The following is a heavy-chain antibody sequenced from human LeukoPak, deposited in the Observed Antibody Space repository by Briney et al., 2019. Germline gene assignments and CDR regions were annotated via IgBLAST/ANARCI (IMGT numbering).Heavy chain of an antibody. V-gene: IGHV4-39*01. J-gene: IGHJ4*02. D-gene: IGHD6-19*01. CDR2: IYYSGST. CDR1: GDSISSSSYY. CDR3: ARVLPQWLARYYFDY. Sequence: SETLSLTCTVSGDSISSSSYYWGWIRQPPGRGLEWIGTIYYSGSTYYNPSLESRVTISTDTSKNQFSLKLNSVTAADTAVYYCARVLPQWLARYYFDYWGQGSLVTVSS.